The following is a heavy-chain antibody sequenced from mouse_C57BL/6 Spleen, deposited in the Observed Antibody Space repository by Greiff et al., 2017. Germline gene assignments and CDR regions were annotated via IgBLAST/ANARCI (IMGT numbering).Heavy chain of an antibody. CDR3: ASRHYGSSYEAMDY. Sequence: QVQLQQSGAELARPGASVKLSCKASGYTFTSYGISWVKQRTGQGLEWIGEIYPRSGNTYYNEKFKGKATLTADKSSSTAYMELRSLTSEDSAVYFCASRHYGSSYEAMDYWGQGTSVTVSS. CDR2: IYPRSGNT. D-gene: IGHD1-1*01. CDR1: GYTFTSYG. V-gene: IGHV1-81*01. J-gene: IGHJ4*01.